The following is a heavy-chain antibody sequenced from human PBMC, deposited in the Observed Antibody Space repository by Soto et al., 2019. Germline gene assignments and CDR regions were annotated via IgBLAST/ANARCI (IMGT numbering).Heavy chain of an antibody. Sequence: EVQLVESGGGLVKPGRSLRLSCTASGFTFGDYAMSWFRQAPGKGLEWVGFIRSKAYGGTTEYAASVKGRFTISRDDSKSIAYLQMNSLKTEDTAVYYCTREGLLYCSGGSCYAGFDYWGQGTLVTVSS. D-gene: IGHD2-15*01. J-gene: IGHJ4*02. CDR1: GFTFGDYA. CDR2: IRSKAYGGTT. CDR3: TREGLLYCSGGSCYAGFDY. V-gene: IGHV3-49*05.